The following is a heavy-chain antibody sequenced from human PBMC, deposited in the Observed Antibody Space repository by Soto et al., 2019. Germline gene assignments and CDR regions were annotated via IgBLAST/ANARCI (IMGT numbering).Heavy chain of an antibody. CDR1: GFTFSSYA. J-gene: IGHJ6*02. V-gene: IGHV3-23*01. CDR3: AKGLDSSGWDYYYYGMDV. D-gene: IGHD6-19*01. Sequence: GGSLRLSCAASGFTFSSYAMSWVRQAPGKGLEWVSAISGSGGSTYYADSVKGRFTISRDNSKNTLYLQMNSLRSEDTAVYYCAKGLDSSGWDYYYYGMDVWGQGTTVTVSS. CDR2: ISGSGGST.